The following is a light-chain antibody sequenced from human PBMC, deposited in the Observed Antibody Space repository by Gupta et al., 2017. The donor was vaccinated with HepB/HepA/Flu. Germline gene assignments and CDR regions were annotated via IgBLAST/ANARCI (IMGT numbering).Light chain of an antibody. J-gene: IGKJ3*01. V-gene: IGKV1-12*01. CDR2: AAS. CDR3: QQDNSFHT. Sequence: DIHSTQSPSSVSASVGDRVTITCRSSQGIRSWLAWYQQKPGKAPKLLIFAASTVQSGVPSRFSGSGSETGFTLTSSSRQDEVFATYYWQQDNSFHTFGHGTKVDIK. CDR1: QGIRSW.